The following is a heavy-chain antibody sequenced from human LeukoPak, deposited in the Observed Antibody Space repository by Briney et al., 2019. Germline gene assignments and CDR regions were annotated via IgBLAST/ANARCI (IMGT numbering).Heavy chain of an antibody. Sequence: SETLSLTCTVSGGSISGYFWSCIRQPPGQGLEFIGYIYYTGATLYNPSLKSRVTMSVDTSKNQFSLKLSSVTAADTAVYYCARGPEFDYWGQGTLVTVSS. CDR2: IYYTGAT. J-gene: IGHJ4*02. V-gene: IGHV4-59*12. CDR3: ARGPEFDY. D-gene: IGHD1-14*01. CDR1: GGSISGYF.